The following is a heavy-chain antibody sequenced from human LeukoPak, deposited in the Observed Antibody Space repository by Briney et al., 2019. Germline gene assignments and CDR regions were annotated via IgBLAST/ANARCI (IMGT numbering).Heavy chain of an antibody. J-gene: IGHJ4*02. V-gene: IGHV1-2*02. CDR1: GYTFTGYY. CDR3: ARDWMFGDGYISYYFDY. Sequence: ASVKVSCKASGYTFTGYYMHWVRQAPGRGLEWMGWINPNSGGTNYAQKFQGRVTMTRDTSISTAYMELSRLRSDDTAVYYCARDWMFGDGYISYYFDYWGQGTLVTVSS. CDR2: INPNSGGT. D-gene: IGHD5-24*01.